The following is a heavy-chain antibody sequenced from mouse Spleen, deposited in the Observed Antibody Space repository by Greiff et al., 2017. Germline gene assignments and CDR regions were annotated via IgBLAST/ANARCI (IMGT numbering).Heavy chain of an antibody. V-gene: IGHV5-17*01. CDR3: ARQDYYGWFAY. D-gene: IGHD1-1*01. Sequence: EVKLVESGGGLVKPGGSLKLSCAASGFTFSDYGMHWVRQAPEKGLEWVAYISSGSSTIYYADTVKGRFTISRDNAKNTLFLQMTSLRSEDTAMYYCARQDYYGWFAYWGQGTLVTVSA. CDR2: ISSGSSTI. CDR1: GFTFSDYG. J-gene: IGHJ3*01.